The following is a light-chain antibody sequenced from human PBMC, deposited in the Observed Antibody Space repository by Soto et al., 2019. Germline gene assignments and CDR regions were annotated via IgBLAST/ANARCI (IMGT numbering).Light chain of an antibody. CDR3: QHYSSSPTT. Sequence: IVLTQSPGTLSLSPGERATPFCRASQSIANYLGWYQQKPGQPPRLLIYAASNRATGIPDRFSGSGSGTDFTLTIRRLEPEDFAVYYCQHYSSSPTTFGQGTKVDI. J-gene: IGKJ1*01. CDR2: AAS. CDR1: QSIANY. V-gene: IGKV3-20*01.